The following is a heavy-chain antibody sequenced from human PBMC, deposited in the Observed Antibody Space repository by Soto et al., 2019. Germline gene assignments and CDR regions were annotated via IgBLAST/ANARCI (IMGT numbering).Heavy chain of an antibody. Sequence: GGSLRLSCAASGFTFSSYGMHWVRQAPGKGLEWVAVIWYDGSNKYYADSVKGRFTISRDNSKNTLYLQMNSLRAEDTAVYYCARDGGYGDPEIEYYFEYWGQGTLVTVSS. CDR3: ARDGGYGDPEIEYYFEY. J-gene: IGHJ4*02. CDR2: IWYDGSNK. CDR1: GFTFSSYG. D-gene: IGHD4-17*01. V-gene: IGHV3-33*01.